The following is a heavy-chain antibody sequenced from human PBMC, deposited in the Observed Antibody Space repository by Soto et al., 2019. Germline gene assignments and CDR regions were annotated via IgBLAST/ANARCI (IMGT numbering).Heavy chain of an antibody. V-gene: IGHV2-5*01. J-gene: IGHJ5*02. CDR1: GFSLSTSGVG. CDR3: AHAAVYYYDSSGYYWGYNWFDP. D-gene: IGHD3-22*01. Sequence: SGPTLVNPTQTLMLTCTFSGFSLSTSGVGVGWIRQPPGKALEWLALIYWNDDKRYSPSLKSRLTITKDTSKNQVVLTMTNMEPVDTATYYCAHAAVYYYDSSGYYWGYNWFDPWGQGTLVTVSS. CDR2: IYWNDDK.